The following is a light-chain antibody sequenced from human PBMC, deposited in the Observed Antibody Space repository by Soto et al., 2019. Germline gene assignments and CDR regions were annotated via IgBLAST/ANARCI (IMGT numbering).Light chain of an antibody. V-gene: IGLV2-14*01. CDR2: EVV. CDR1: SSDVGAYNY. CDR3: SSYTDSNTVL. Sequence: QSALTQPASVSGSPGQSITISCTGTSSDVGAYNYVSWYQHHPGKAPKLIIYEVVNRPSGISNRFSGSKSGNTASLAISGLQAEDEAYYYCSSYTDSNTVLFGGGTKVTVL. J-gene: IGLJ2*01.